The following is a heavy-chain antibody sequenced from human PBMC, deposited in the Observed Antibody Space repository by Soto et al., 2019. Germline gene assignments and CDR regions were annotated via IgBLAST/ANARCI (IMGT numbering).Heavy chain of an antibody. CDR1: GFTDSSNY. CDR2: IYSGGST. V-gene: IGHV3-66*01. J-gene: IGHJ6*03. Sequence: EVQLVESGGGLVQPGGSLRLSCAASGFTDSSNYMSWVRQAPGKGLEWVSVIYSGGSTYYADSVKGRFTISRDNSKNTLYLQMNSLRAEDTAVYYCARGAGRYYDFWNYYYMDVWGKGTTVTVSS. D-gene: IGHD3-3*01. CDR3: ARGAGRYYDFWNYYYMDV.